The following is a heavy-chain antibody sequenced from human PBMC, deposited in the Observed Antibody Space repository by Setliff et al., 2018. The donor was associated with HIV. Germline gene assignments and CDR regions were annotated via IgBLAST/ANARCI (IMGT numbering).Heavy chain of an antibody. CDR3: ARDDQYYDMGSIISDYYFDL. Sequence: ASVKVSCKISGYTLTEVFMDWVRQAPGQGLEWMGYFDPQDGKTSYAQKFQGRVTMTEDTSTYTAYMELSGLRSEDTAVYYCARDDQYYDMGSIISDYYFDLWGQGTLVTVSS. V-gene: IGHV1-24*01. CDR2: FDPQDGKT. D-gene: IGHD3-22*01. CDR1: GYTLTEVF. J-gene: IGHJ2*01.